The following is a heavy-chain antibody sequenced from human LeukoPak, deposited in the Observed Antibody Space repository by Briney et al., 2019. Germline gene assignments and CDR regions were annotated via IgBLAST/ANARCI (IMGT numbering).Heavy chain of an antibody. J-gene: IGHJ4*02. CDR1: GGSFSGYY. V-gene: IGHV4-34*01. CDR3: AAIYGSGSYLSYYFDY. Sequence: SETLSLTCAVYGGSFSGYYWSWIRQPPGKGLEWIGEINHSGSTNYNPSLKSRVTISVDTSKNQFPLKLSSVTAADTAVYYCAAIYGSGSYLSYYFDYWGQGTLVTVSS. CDR2: INHSGST. D-gene: IGHD3-10*01.